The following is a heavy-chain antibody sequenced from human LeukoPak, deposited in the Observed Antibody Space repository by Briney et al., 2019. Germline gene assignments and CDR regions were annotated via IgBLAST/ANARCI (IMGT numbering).Heavy chain of an antibody. CDR3: ARAGDVGAVDY. J-gene: IGHJ4*02. D-gene: IGHD1-26*01. CDR1: GFTVSSNY. V-gene: IGHV3-7*02. Sequence: PGGSLRLSCAASGFTVSSNYMSWVRQAPGKGLEWVANMGQDVSETYYVDSVKGRFTISRDNAKNSVYLQMNSLRAEDTAVYYCARAGDVGAVDYWGQGTLVTVSS. CDR2: MGQDVSET.